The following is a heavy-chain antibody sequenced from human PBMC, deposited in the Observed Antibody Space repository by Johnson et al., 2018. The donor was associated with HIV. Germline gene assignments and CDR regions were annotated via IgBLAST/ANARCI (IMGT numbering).Heavy chain of an antibody. J-gene: IGHJ3*02. Sequence: VQLVESGGGVVQPGRSLRLSCAASGFTFSSYAIHWVRQAPGKGLEWISVIYSDGSTYYADSAKGRFSISRDNSKNTLYLQMNSLRSEDTAVYYCARERGISGAFDIWGQGTMVTVS. D-gene: IGHD3-10*01. CDR3: ARERGISGAFDI. V-gene: IGHV3-66*01. CDR2: IYSDGST. CDR1: GFTFSSYA.